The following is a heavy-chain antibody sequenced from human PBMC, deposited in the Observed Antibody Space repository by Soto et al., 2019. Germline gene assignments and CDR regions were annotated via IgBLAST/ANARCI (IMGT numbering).Heavy chain of an antibody. J-gene: IGHJ6*02. D-gene: IGHD2-15*01. V-gene: IGHV5-10-1*01. CDR2: IDPSDSYT. Sequence: GESLKISCKGSGYSFTSYWINWVRQMPGKGLEWMGRIDPSDSYTNYSPSFQGHVTISADKSISTAYLPWSSLQASDTAMYYCARLVVRGCGSYYYYVMAVWGQGTTVTVSS. CDR3: ARLVVRGCGSYYYYVMAV. CDR1: GYSFTSYW.